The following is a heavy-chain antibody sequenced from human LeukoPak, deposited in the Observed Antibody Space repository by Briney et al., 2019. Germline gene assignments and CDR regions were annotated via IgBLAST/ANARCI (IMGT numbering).Heavy chain of an antibody. CDR1: GGSISSYY. D-gene: IGHD2-2*01. Sequence: SETLSLTCTVSGGSISSYYWSWIRQPPGKGLEWIGYIYYSGSTNYNPSLKSRVTISVDTSKNQFSLKLSSVTAADTAVYYCARHLYCSSTSCYAWDYYYGMDVWGQGTTVTVSS. J-gene: IGHJ6*02. CDR2: IYYSGST. CDR3: ARHLYCSSTSCYAWDYYYGMDV. V-gene: IGHV4-59*08.